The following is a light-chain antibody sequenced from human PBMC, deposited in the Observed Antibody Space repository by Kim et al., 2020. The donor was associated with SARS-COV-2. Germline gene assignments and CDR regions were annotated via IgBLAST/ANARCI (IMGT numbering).Light chain of an antibody. CDR1: QYISSD. Sequence: ASVGDRVTITCRTSQYISSDLNWYQKKPGKAPKVLIYGASTLQSGVPSRFSGSGSGTEFTLTISSLQLDDVATYYCQHSYTLPWTFGQGTKVDIK. V-gene: IGKV1-39*01. CDR3: QHSYTLPWT. CDR2: GAS. J-gene: IGKJ1*01.